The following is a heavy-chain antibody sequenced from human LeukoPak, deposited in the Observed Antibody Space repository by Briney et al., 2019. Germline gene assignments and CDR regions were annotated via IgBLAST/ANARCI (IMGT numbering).Heavy chain of an antibody. V-gene: IGHV3-7*01. Sequence: GGSLRLSCAASGFTFSSDWMSWVRQAPGKGREWVANIKQDGSEKYYVDSVKGRFTISRDNAKNSLYLQMNSLRAEDTAVYYCARSPWFDPWGQGTLVTVSS. CDR2: IKQDGSEK. J-gene: IGHJ5*02. CDR3: ARSPWFDP. CDR1: GFTFSSDW.